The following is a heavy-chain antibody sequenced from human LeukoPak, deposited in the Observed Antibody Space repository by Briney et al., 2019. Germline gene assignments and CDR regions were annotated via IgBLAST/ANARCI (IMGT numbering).Heavy chain of an antibody. CDR2: INPNSGGT. D-gene: IGHD2-15*01. Sequence: GASVKVSCKASGYTFTGYYMHWVRQAPGQGLEWMGWINPNSGGTNYAQKFQGRVTMTRDTSISTAYIELSRLRSDDTAVYYCARKLGYCSGGSCYSWFDPWGQGTLVTVSS. V-gene: IGHV1-2*02. CDR3: ARKLGYCSGGSCYSWFDP. CDR1: GYTFTGYY. J-gene: IGHJ5*02.